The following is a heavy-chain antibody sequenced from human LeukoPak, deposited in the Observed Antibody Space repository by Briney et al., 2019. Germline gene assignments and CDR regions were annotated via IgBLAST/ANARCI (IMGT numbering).Heavy chain of an antibody. CDR3: PRGDQWLIHY. CDR1: GFTFHGHA. CDR2: ISGDGGST. J-gene: IGHJ4*02. D-gene: IGHD6-19*01. V-gene: IGHV3-43*02. Sequence: GGSLRLSCAASGFTFHGHAMHWVRQVPGKGLEWVSLISGDGGSTYYADSVKGRFTISRDNSKNSLHLQMNSLTTEDTALNYCPRGDQWLIHYWGQGTLVTVS.